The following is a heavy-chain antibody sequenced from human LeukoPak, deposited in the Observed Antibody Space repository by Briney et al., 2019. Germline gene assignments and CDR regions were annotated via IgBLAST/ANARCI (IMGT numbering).Heavy chain of an antibody. D-gene: IGHD3-10*01. CDR3: ARGGDYYGSYNWFDP. CDR2: IGSSGSTI. Sequence: GGSLRLSCAASGFTFSSYSMNWVCQAPGKGLEWVSYIGSSGSTIYYADSVKGRFTISRDNAKNSLYLQMNSLRAEDTAVYYCARGGDYYGSYNWFDPWGQGTLVTVSS. V-gene: IGHV3-48*04. CDR1: GFTFSSYS. J-gene: IGHJ5*02.